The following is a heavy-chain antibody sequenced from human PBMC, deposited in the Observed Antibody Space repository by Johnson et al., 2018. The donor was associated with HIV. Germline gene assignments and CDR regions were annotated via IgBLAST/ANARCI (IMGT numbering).Heavy chain of an antibody. V-gene: IGHV3-20*04. Sequence: MLLVESGGGVVRPGGSLRLSCAASGFTFADYGMSWVRQAPGKGLEWVSGINWNGGSTGYADSVKGRFPVSRDNAKNSLYLQMNSLRAEDTALYYCARDISYDSSASQGAFDIWGQGTMVTVSS. CDR3: ARDISYDSSASQGAFDI. CDR1: GFTFADYG. J-gene: IGHJ3*02. D-gene: IGHD3-22*01. CDR2: INWNGGST.